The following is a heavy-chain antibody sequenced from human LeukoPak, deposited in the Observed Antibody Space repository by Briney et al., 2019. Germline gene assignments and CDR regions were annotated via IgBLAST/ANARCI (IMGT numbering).Heavy chain of an antibody. CDR1: GFTFSSYG. V-gene: IGHV3-30*18. J-gene: IGHJ4*02. CDR2: ISYDGSNK. D-gene: IGHD4-17*01. CDR3: AKNGDYGDPDFDY. Sequence: GGSLRLSCAASGFTFSSYGMHWVRQAPGKGLEWVAVISYDGSNKYYADSVKGRFTISRDNSKNTLYLQMNSLRAEDTAVYYCAKNGDYGDPDFDYWGQGTLVTVSS.